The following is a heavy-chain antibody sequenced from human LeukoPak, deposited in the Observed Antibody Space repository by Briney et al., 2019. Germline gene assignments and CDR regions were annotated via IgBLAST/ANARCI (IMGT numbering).Heavy chain of an antibody. D-gene: IGHD1-26*01. V-gene: IGHV3-53*01. CDR2: IYSDVST. CDR1: GFIVSGDF. CDR3: ARERGRGRDSPWFDY. Sequence: LTGGSLRLSCAASGFIVSGDFMSWVRQAPGKGLEWVSVIYSDVSTYYADSVKGRFTISRDNSKNTLDLQMTGLRAEDTAVYYCARERGRGRDSPWFDYWGQGTLVTVSS. J-gene: IGHJ4*02.